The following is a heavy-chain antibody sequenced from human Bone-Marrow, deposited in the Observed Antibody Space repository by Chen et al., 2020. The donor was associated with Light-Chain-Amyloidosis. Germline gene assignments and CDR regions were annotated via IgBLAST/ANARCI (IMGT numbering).Heavy chain of an antibody. Sequence: DVQLVESGGGLIQPGESLRLSCAASGFTFSDYYMHWVRQGPGKGLVWVSRSNGDGTDIKYADSVRGRFTIFRDSAKNTVYLQMNSLRTEDTAVYYCARSVSGTFDYWGQGALVTVSS. CDR1: GFTFSDYY. D-gene: IGHD1-1*01. CDR2: SNGDGTDI. V-gene: IGHV3-74*01. J-gene: IGHJ4*02. CDR3: ARSVSGTFDY.